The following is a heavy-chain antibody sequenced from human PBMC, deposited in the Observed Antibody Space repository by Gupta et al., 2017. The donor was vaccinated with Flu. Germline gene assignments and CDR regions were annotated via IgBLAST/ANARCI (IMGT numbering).Heavy chain of an antibody. J-gene: IGHJ3*02. D-gene: IGHD7-27*01. Sequence: QVQLVESGGGLVKPGGSLRLSCAASGFTFSDYYMSWIRQAPGKGLEWVSYISSSSSYTNYADSVKGRFTISRDNAKNSLYLQMNSLRAEDTAVYYCARCLTGEVAFDIWGQGTMVTVSS. CDR3: ARCLTGEVAFDI. CDR1: GFTFSDYY. CDR2: ISSSSSYT. V-gene: IGHV3-11*05.